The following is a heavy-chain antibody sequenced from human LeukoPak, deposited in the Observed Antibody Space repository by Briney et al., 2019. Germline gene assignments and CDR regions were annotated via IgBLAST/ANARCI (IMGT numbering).Heavy chain of an antibody. CDR1: GGTFSSYA. D-gene: IGHD3-3*01. CDR2: ITPIFGTA. Sequence: SVKVSCKASGGTFSSYAISWVRQAPGQGLEWMGGITPIFGTANYAQKFQGRVTITTDESTSTAYMELSSLRSEDTAVYYCSHSPPSPSLRFLEWLSAPFDYWGQGTLVTVSS. V-gene: IGHV1-69*05. J-gene: IGHJ4*02. CDR3: SHSPPSPSLRFLEWLSAPFDY.